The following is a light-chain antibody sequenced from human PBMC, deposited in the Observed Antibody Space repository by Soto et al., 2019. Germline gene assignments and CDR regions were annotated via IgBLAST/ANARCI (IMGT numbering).Light chain of an antibody. J-gene: IGLJ3*02. CDR2: ASN. Sequence: QSVLTQPPSASGPPGQKITISCSGSTSDIGSNTVNWYQQVPGTAPKLLIYASNQRPSGVPDRFSGSKSGTSASLAISGLQSEDEADYYCEAWDDSLNGPVFGGGTKLTVL. CDR3: EAWDDSLNGPV. V-gene: IGLV1-44*01. CDR1: TSDIGSNT.